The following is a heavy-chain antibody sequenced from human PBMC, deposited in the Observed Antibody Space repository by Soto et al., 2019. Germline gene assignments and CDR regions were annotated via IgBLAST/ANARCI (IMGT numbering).Heavy chain of an antibody. Sequence: EVQLLESGGGLVQPGGSLRLSCAASGFTFTNYAMSWVRQAPGKGLEWVSTISGGSGSTYYADPVKGPFTISRDNTKNTVYLKMNSLRAEDTVVYFWAKDRLRRGADYWGQGTLVTVSS. CDR2: ISGGSGST. V-gene: IGHV3-23*01. CDR3: AKDRLRRGADY. J-gene: IGHJ4*02. CDR1: GFTFTNYA. D-gene: IGHD4-17*01.